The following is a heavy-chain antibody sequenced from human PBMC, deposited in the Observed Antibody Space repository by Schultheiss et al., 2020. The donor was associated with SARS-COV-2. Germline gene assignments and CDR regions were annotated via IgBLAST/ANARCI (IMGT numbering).Heavy chain of an antibody. V-gene: IGHV4-59*12. Sequence: SETLSLTCTVSGGSISSYYWSWIRQPPGKGLEWIGYIYYSGSTYYNSSLKSRVTISVDTSKKQFSLKLSSVTAADTAVYYCARGHGEDEHTGAEYFLHWGQGTLVTVSS. CDR1: GGSISSYY. CDR2: IYYSGST. D-gene: IGHD6-6*01. CDR3: ARGHGEDEHTGAEYFLH. J-gene: IGHJ1*01.